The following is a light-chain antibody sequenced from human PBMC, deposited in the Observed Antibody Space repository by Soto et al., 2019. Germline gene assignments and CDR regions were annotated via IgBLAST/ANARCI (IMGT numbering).Light chain of an antibody. CDR1: SSDIGNYDF. CDR3: SSYTTSGTKM. J-gene: IGLJ3*02. Sequence: QSALTQPASVSGSPGQSITISCTGTSSDIGNYDFVSWYQQVPGTAPKAMIYEVSYRPSGISNRFSGSKSGNTASLTISGLQAEDEADYYCSSYTTSGTKMFGGGTKLTVL. CDR2: EVS. V-gene: IGLV2-14*01.